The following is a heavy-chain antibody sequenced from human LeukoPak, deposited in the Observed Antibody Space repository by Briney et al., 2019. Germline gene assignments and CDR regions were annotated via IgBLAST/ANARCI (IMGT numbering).Heavy chain of an antibody. V-gene: IGHV1-18*01. CDR1: GYTFTIDG. CDR2: ISTYNSNS. D-gene: IGHD5-24*01. J-gene: IGHJ2*01. CDR3: ARGTTLKMATWYFDL. Sequence: ASGTLSLTSSGYTFTIDGISWVRHPHAQGHDLMWLISTYNSNSNFAQKLQGRVTMSTDTSTSTAYMELRSLRSDDTAVYYCARGTTLKMATWYFDLWGRGTLVTVSS.